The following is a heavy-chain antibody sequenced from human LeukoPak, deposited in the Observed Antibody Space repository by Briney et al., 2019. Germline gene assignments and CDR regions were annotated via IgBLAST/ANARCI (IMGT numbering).Heavy chain of an antibody. J-gene: IGHJ4*02. V-gene: IGHV3-23*01. CDR2: ISASGDGT. CDR3: ANHLEYCTSTGSCSFFDY. D-gene: IGHD2/OR15-2a*01. Sequence: GGSLRLPCEVSGFTFSTTSISWVRQAPGKWLEWVSSISASGDGTFYADSVKGRFTISRDNSKNTLYLQMNSLRADDTAVYYCANHLEYCTSTGSCSFFDYWGQGTLVTVSS. CDR1: GFTFSTTS.